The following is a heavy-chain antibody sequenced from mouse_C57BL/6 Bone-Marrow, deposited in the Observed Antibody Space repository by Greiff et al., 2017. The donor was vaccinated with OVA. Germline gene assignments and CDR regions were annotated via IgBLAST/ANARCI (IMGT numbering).Heavy chain of an antibody. J-gene: IGHJ4*01. CDR2: INPSNGGT. V-gene: IGHV1-53*01. CDR3: ARGITTVAYAMDY. D-gene: IGHD1-1*01. Sequence: VQLQESGAELVRPGPSVKLSCKASGYTFTSYWMHWVKQRPGQGLEWIGNINPSNGGTNYNEKFKSKATLTVDKSSSTAYMQLSSLTSEDSAVYYCARGITTVAYAMDYWGQGTSVTVSS. CDR1: GYTFTSYW.